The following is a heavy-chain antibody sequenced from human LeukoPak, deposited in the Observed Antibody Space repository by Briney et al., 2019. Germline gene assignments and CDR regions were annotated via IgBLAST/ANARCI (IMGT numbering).Heavy chain of an antibody. Sequence: PSETLSLTCTVSGGSISSSSYYWGWIRQPPGKGLEWIGSIYYSGSTYYNPSLKSRVTISVDTSKNQFSLKLSSVTAADTAVYYCARIIAAAVTIDYWGQGTLVTVSS. J-gene: IGHJ4*02. CDR1: GGSISSSSYY. D-gene: IGHD6-13*01. V-gene: IGHV4-39*07. CDR2: IYYSGST. CDR3: ARIIAAAVTIDY.